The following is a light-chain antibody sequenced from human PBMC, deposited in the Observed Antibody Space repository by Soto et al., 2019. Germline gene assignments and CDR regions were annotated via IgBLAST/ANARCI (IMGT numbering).Light chain of an antibody. CDR2: HTS. Sequence: EIVLTQSPGVLSLSPGERATLSCRASESVNIMYLGWYQQKPGQAPRLLIFHTSLRPTGIPDRFSGSGSGTDFTLTISRLEPEDFAVYHCQQYGSSPLITFGQGTRLEIK. CDR3: QQYGSSPLIT. V-gene: IGKV3-20*01. CDR1: ESVNIMY. J-gene: IGKJ5*01.